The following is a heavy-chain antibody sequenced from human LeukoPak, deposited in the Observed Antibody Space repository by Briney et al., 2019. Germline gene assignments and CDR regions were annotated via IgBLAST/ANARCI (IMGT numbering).Heavy chain of an antibody. D-gene: IGHD3-22*01. CDR1: GFTFSSYS. V-gene: IGHV3-48*04. CDR3: AREGDDLSSSGYYDPLGY. Sequence: QSGGSLRLSCAASGFTFSSYSMNWVRQAPGKGLEWVSYISSSSSTIYYADSVKGRFTISRDNAKNSLYLQMNSLRSDDTAVYYCAREGDDLSSSGYYDPLGYWGQGTLVTVSS. CDR2: ISSSSSTI. J-gene: IGHJ4*02.